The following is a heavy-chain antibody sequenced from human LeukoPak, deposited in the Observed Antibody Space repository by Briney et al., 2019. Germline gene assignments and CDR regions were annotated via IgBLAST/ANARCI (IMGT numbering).Heavy chain of an antibody. CDR3: ARDHNYAFDN. J-gene: IGHJ4*02. CDR2: IGIDSGNT. CDR1: GFPFFEYT. D-gene: IGHD1-1*01. Sequence: GGSLRLSCTASGFPFFEYTMNWVRQVQGRGLEWISYIGIDSGNTKYADSVRGRFTISADKAKNSLYLQMNSLRVEDTAVYYCARDHNYAFDNWGQGTLVSVAS. V-gene: IGHV3-48*01.